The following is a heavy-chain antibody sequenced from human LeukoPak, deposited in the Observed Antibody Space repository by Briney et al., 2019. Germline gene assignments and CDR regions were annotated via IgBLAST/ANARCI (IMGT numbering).Heavy chain of an antibody. V-gene: IGHV1-69*05. J-gene: IGHJ4*02. CDR1: GGTFSSYA. CDR2: IIPIFGTA. Sequence: SVKVSCKASGGTFSSYAISWVRQAPGQGLEWMGGIIPIFGTANYAQKFQGRVTITTDESTSTAYMELSSLRSEDTAVYYCARDGLGRAAVEKTGYWGQGTLVTVSS. CDR3: ARDGLGRAAVEKTGY. D-gene: IGHD6-13*01.